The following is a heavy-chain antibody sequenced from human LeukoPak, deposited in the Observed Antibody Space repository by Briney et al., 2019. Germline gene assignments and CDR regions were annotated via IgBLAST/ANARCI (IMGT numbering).Heavy chain of an antibody. CDR1: GFTVSSNY. D-gene: IGHD5-18*01. CDR2: IYSGGST. Sequence: GGSLRLSCAASGFTVSSNYMSWVRQAPGKGLEWVSVIYSGGSTYYADSVKGRFTISRDNSKNTLYLQMNSLGAEDTAVYYCVRVGYSYGYIRSWGQGTLVTVSS. CDR3: VRVGYSYGYIRS. V-gene: IGHV3-53*01. J-gene: IGHJ5*02.